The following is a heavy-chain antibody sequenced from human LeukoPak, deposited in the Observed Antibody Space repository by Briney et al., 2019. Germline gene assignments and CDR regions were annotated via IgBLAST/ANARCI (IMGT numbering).Heavy chain of an antibody. V-gene: IGHV1-69*04. D-gene: IGHD2-2*02. CDR2: IIPILGIA. Sequence: SVKVSCKASGGTFSSYAISRVRQAPGQGLEWMGRIIPILGIANYAQKFQGRVTITADKSTSTAYMELSSLRSEDTAVYYCARTEGYCSSTSCYTADYWGQGTLVTVSS. CDR1: GGTFSSYA. CDR3: ARTEGYCSSTSCYTADY. J-gene: IGHJ4*02.